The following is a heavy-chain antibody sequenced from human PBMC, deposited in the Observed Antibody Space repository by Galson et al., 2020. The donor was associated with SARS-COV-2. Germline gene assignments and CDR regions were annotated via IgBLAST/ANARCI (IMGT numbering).Heavy chain of an antibody. D-gene: IGHD3-22*01. CDR3: ARAGLSYYYDSSGHNWFDP. CDR1: GGSISSYY. J-gene: IGHJ5*02. V-gene: IGHV4-4*07. Sequence: SQTLSLTCTVSGGSISSYYWSWIRQPAGKGLEWIGRIYTSGSTNYNPSLKSRVTMSVDTSKNQFSLKLSSVTAADTAVYYCARAGLSYYYDSSGHNWFDPWGQGTLVTVSS. CDR2: IYTSGST.